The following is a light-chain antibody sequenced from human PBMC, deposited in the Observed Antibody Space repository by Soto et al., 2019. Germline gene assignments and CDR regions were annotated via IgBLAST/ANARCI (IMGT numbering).Light chain of an antibody. CDR2: DAS. CDR1: QDISKW. J-gene: IGKJ1*01. CDR3: QQYDSFPLT. V-gene: IGKV1-5*01. Sequence: DIQMTQSPSTLSASVGDRVAITCRASQDISKWLAWYQQRPGKPPKLLIYDASGLDSGVPSRFSGSGYGTEFTLTISGLQPEDFATFYCQQYDSFPLTLGPGTKVDIK.